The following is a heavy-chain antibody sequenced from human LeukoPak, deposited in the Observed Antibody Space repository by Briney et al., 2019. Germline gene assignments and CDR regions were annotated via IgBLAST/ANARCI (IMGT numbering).Heavy chain of an antibody. CDR1: GGSFSGYY. V-gene: IGHV4-34*01. CDR2: INHSGST. D-gene: IGHD2-2*02. J-gene: IGHJ4*02. CDR3: ARGGYCSSTSCYTASIDY. Sequence: SETLSLTCAVYGGSFSGYYWSWIRQPPGKGVEWIGEINHSGSTNYNPSLKSRVTISVDTSKNQFSLKLSSVTAADTAVYYCARGGYCSSTSCYTASIDYWGQGTLVTVSS.